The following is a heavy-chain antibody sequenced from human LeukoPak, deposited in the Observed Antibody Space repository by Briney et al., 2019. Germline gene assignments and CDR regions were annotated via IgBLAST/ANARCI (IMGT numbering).Heavy chain of an antibody. D-gene: IGHD2-21*02. V-gene: IGHV3-21*01. CDR1: GFTFSSYS. J-gene: IGHJ4*02. Sequence: GGSLRLSCAASGFTFSSYSMNWVRQAPGKGLEWVSSISSSSSYIYYADSVKGRFTISRDNAKNSLYLQMNSLRAEDTAVCYCARGTQDCGGDCYFDYWGQGTLVTVSS. CDR2: ISSSSSYI. CDR3: ARGTQDCGGDCYFDY.